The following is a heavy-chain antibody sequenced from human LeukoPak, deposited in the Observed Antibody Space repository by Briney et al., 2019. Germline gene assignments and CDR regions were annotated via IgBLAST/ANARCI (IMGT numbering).Heavy chain of an antibody. CDR2: ISAYNGNT. J-gene: IGHJ4*02. D-gene: IGHD6-19*01. V-gene: IGHV1-18*01. CDR3: AREAGEVFQALDY. Sequence: MGWISAYNGNTNYAQKLQGRVTMTTDTSTSTAYMELRSLRSDDTAVYYCAREAGEVFQALDYWGQGTLVTVSS.